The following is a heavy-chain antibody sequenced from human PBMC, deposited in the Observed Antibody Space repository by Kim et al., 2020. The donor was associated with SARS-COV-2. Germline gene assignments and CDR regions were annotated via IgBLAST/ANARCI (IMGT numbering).Heavy chain of an antibody. Sequence: GGSLRLSCTASGFTFGDYAMSWFRQAPGKGLEWVGFIRSKAYGGTTEYAASVKGRFTISRDDSKSIAYLQMNSLKTEDTAVYYCTRGIQIRYCSSTSCRVWGYFFYFMVVWRKGTTVTVSS. CDR3: TRGIQIRYCSSTSCRVWGYFFYFMVV. CDR1: GFTFGDYA. J-gene: IGHJ6*03. D-gene: IGHD2-2*01. CDR2: IRSKAYGGTT. V-gene: IGHV3-49*03.